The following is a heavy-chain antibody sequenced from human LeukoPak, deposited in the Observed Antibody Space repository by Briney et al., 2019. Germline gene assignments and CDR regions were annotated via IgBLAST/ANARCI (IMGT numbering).Heavy chain of an antibody. V-gene: IGHV1-46*01. CDR1: GYTLTSYY. Sequence: ASVKVSCKASGYTLTSYYMHWVRQAPGQGLEWMGIINPSGGSTSYAQKFQGRVTMTRDMSTSTVYMELSSLRSEDTAVYYCARSSSDYSGYDYDYYMDVWGKGTTVTVSS. D-gene: IGHD5-12*01. CDR2: INPSGGST. J-gene: IGHJ6*03. CDR3: ARSSSDYSGYDYDYYMDV.